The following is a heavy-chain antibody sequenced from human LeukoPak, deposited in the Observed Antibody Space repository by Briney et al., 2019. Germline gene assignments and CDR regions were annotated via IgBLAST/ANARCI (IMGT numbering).Heavy chain of an antibody. D-gene: IGHD6-19*01. Sequence: SETLSLTCTVSSGSISSSTYYWGWIRQPPGKGLEWIGNIYYSGRTYYNPSLKSRVTISVDTSKNHFSLKLSSVTAADTAVYYCVWGSAWYYFDYWGQGTLVTVSS. CDR2: IYYSGRT. CDR1: SGSISSSTYY. CDR3: VWGSAWYYFDY. J-gene: IGHJ4*02. V-gene: IGHV4-39*02.